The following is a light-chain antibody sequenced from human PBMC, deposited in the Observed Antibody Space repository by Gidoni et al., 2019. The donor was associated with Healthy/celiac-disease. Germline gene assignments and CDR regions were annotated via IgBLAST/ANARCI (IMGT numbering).Light chain of an antibody. V-gene: IGKV3-20*01. CDR1: QSVSSSY. CDR3: QQYGSSPGT. Sequence: EIVLTQSPGTLSLSPGERATLSCRASQSVSSSYLAWYQQKPGQAPSLRIYGASSRATGIPDFTLTISRLEPEDFAVYYCQQYGSSPGTFGGGTKVEIK. J-gene: IGKJ4*01. CDR2: GAS.